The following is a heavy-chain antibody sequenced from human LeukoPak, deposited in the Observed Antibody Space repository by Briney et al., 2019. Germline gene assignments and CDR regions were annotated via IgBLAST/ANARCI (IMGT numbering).Heavy chain of an antibody. CDR2: IYYSGST. Sequence: SQTLSLTCTVSGGSISSGDYYWSWIRQPPGKGLEWIEYIYYSGSTYYNPSLKNRVTISVDTSKNQFSLKLSSVTAADTAVYYCARAVPAAIYWFDPWGQGTLVTVSS. CDR3: ARAVPAAIYWFDP. D-gene: IGHD2-2*01. J-gene: IGHJ5*02. CDR1: GGSISSGDYY. V-gene: IGHV4-30-4*01.